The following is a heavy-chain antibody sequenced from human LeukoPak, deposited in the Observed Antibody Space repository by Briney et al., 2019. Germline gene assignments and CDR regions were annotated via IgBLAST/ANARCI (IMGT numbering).Heavy chain of an antibody. D-gene: IGHD3-10*01. J-gene: IGHJ5*02. V-gene: IGHV4-39*02. CDR3: ARESGYHGSGFDP. CDR1: GGSISRSRDY. CDR2: IYYSGST. Sequence: SETLSLTCTVSGGSISRSRDYWGWIRQPPGKGLEWIGSIYYSGSTYSNPSLKSRVTISRDNAKNTLYLQMNSLRDEDTAVYYCARESGYHGSGFDPWGQGTLVTVSS.